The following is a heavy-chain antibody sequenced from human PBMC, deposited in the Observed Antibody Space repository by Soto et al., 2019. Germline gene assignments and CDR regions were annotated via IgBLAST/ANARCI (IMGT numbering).Heavy chain of an antibody. D-gene: IGHD1-26*01. Sequence: PSETLSLTCAVSGGSISSSNWWSWVRQPPGKGLEWIGEIYHSGSNNYNPSLKSRVTISVDKSKNQFSLKLSSVTAADTAVYYCARDGRIPGDYYYYGMDVWGQGTTVTVSS. CDR3: ARDGRIPGDYYYYGMDV. V-gene: IGHV4-4*02. CDR2: IYHSGSN. J-gene: IGHJ6*02. CDR1: GGSISSSNW.